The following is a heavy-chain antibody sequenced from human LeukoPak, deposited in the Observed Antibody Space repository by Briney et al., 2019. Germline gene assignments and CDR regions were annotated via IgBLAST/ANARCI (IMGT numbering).Heavy chain of an antibody. CDR2: VYYSGST. CDR1: GGSIRSGAYY. J-gene: IGHJ5*02. V-gene: IGHV4-31*03. Sequence: SETLSLTCTVSGGSIRSGAYYWSWVRQHPGKGLEWIGYVYYSGSTHYNPSLTSRVTISVDTSENQFSLKLSSVTVADTAVYFCARTPWPASVAAGNNWFDPWGQGTLVTVSS. CDR3: ARTPWPASVAAGNNWFDP. D-gene: IGHD2-15*01.